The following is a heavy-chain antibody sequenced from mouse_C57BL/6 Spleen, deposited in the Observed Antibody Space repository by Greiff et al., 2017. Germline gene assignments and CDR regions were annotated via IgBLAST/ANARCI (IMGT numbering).Heavy chain of an antibody. Sequence: EVKLLESGPELVKPGASVKISCKASGYSFTDYNMNWVKQSNGKSLEWIGVINPNYGTTSYNQKFKGKATLTVDQSSSTAYMQLNSLTSEDSAVYYCARTRYGYVYAMDDWGQGTSVTVSS. J-gene: IGHJ4*01. V-gene: IGHV1-39*01. CDR1: GYSFTDYN. D-gene: IGHD2-2*01. CDR2: INPNYGTT. CDR3: ARTRYGYVYAMDD.